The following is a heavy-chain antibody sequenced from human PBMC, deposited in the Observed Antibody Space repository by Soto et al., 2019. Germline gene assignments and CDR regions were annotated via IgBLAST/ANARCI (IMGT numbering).Heavy chain of an antibody. J-gene: IGHJ4*02. V-gene: IGHV1-69*14. CDR3: ARSGGPGTDFNY. CDR2: IIPMFDTP. CDR1: GGTFSSAS. D-gene: IGHD2-15*01. Sequence: QVQLVQSGAEVKKPGSSVKVSCKASGGTFSSASFSWVLQAPGQWLEWMGGIIPMFDTPIYAQKFQDRVTINPDKSTSTAYIPLGSFRSGDTAVNYCARSGGPGTDFNYWGQGSLVTVSA.